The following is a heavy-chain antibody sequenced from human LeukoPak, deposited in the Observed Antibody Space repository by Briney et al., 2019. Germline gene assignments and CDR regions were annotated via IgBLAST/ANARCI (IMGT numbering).Heavy chain of an antibody. CDR1: GFTFSNYW. J-gene: IGHJ6*04. V-gene: IGHV3-7*01. CDR3: VRDDGDV. CDR2: INEDGSGK. Sequence: GGSLRLSCVFSGFTFSNYWMKWVRQAPGKGLEWVSSINEDGSGKYSIDSVKDRVTISRDNAKNSLDMQINSLTVEDTAIYYCVRDDGDVWGKGTTVTVSS.